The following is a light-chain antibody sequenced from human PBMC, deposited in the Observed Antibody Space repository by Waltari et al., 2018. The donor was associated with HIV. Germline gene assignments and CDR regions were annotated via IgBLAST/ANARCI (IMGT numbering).Light chain of an antibody. J-gene: IGLJ2*01. CDR2: QDN. Sequence: SYELTQPPSVSVSPGQTAIITCSGDKLGHKSVSWYQQRPGQSPLLVIYQDNKRPSGIPGRFSGSNSGKTATLTIRGTQAMDEADYYCQAWDSTSYVVFGGGTKLTVL. CDR3: QAWDSTSYVV. V-gene: IGLV3-1*01. CDR1: KLGHKS.